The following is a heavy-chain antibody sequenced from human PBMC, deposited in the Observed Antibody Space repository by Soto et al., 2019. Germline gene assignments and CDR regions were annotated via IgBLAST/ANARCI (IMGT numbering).Heavy chain of an antibody. CDR3: ARDDYSNYVDY. Sequence: GGSLRLSCAASGLPFSSYWMSWVRPAPGKGLEWVANIKQDGSEKYYVDSVKGRFTISRDNAKNSLYLQMNSLRAEDTAVYYCARDDYSNYVDYWGQGTLVTVSS. J-gene: IGHJ4*02. V-gene: IGHV3-7*03. D-gene: IGHD4-4*01. CDR2: IKQDGSEK. CDR1: GLPFSSYW.